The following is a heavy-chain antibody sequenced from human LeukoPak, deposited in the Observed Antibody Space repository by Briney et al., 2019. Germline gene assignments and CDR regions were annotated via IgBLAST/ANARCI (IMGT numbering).Heavy chain of an antibody. D-gene: IGHD1-26*01. J-gene: IGHJ4*02. V-gene: IGHV3-21*01. CDR1: GFTFSSYS. CDR2: ISSSSSYI. Sequence: GGSLRLSCAASGFTFSSYSMNWVRQAPGKGLEWVSSISSSSSYIYYADSVKGRFTISRDNAKNSLYLQMNSLRAEDTAVYYCARIPRLVGATTKAIDWGQGTLVTVSS. CDR3: ARIPRLVGATTKAID.